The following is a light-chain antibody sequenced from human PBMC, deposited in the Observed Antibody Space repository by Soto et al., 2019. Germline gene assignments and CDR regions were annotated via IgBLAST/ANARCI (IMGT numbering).Light chain of an antibody. J-gene: IGKJ2*01. CDR2: GAS. CDR1: QSVRSNY. V-gene: IGKV3-20*01. CDR3: QQYGGSPYT. Sequence: EIVLTQSPGTLSLSPGERATLSCRASQSVRSNYLAWYQQKPGQAPRLLIYGASSRATGIPDRISRTGYGKDFPLTISRQEPEDSAVYYCQQYGGSPYTFGQGTKLEIK.